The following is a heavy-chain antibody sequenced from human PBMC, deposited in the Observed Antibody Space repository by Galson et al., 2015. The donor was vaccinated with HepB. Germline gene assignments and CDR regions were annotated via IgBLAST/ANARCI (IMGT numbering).Heavy chain of an antibody. D-gene: IGHD3-3*01. CDR2: ISAFNGNT. CDR3: ARDFGGAYYGY. Sequence: SVKVSCKASGYTFTTYGISWVRQAPRHGLEWMGWISAFNGNTNYAQKLQGRVTMTTDTSTSTAYMELRSLRSDDTAMYYCARDFGGAYYGYWGQGTLVTVSS. CDR1: GYTFTTYG. J-gene: IGHJ4*02. V-gene: IGHV1-18*01.